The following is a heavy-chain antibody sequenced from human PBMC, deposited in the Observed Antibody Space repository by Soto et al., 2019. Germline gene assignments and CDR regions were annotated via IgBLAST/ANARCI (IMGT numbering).Heavy chain of an antibody. CDR1: GYTFTSYA. D-gene: IGHD3-22*01. CDR2: INAGNGNT. Sequence: ASVKVSCKASGYTFTSYAMHWVRQAPGQRLEWMGWINAGNGNTKYSQKFQGRVTITADKSTSTAYMELSSLRSEDTAVYYCARVPHYYDSSGSLPPRAYWGQGTLVTVSS. V-gene: IGHV1-3*01. J-gene: IGHJ4*02. CDR3: ARVPHYYDSSGSLPPRAY.